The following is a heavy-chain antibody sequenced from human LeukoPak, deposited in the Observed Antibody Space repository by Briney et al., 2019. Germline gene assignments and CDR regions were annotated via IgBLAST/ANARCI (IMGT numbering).Heavy chain of an antibody. CDR1: GYTFTGYY. V-gene: IGHV1-2*02. D-gene: IGHD1-26*01. CDR2: INPNSGGT. CDR3: ARERYSGSYYDFDY. Sequence: AASVKVSCKASGYTFTGYYMHWVRQAPGQGLEWMGWINPNSGGTNYAQKFQGRVTMTRDTSISTAYMELSRLRSDDTAVYSCARERYSGSYYDFDYWGQGTLVTVSS. J-gene: IGHJ4*02.